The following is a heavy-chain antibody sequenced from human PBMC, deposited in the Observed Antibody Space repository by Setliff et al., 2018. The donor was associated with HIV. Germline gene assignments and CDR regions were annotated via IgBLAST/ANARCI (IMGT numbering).Heavy chain of an antibody. CDR1: GGTFSSHA. D-gene: IGHD4-17*01. V-gene: IGHV1-69*10. Sequence: GASVKVSCKASGGTFSSHAINWVRQAPGQGLEWMGGIIPIVDKTNYAQKFQGRVAITADKSTITAYMELSSLRSEDTAVYYCAREPDYGIRDAFDIWDQGTMVTVSS. CDR3: AREPDYGIRDAFDI. J-gene: IGHJ3*02. CDR2: IIPIVDKT.